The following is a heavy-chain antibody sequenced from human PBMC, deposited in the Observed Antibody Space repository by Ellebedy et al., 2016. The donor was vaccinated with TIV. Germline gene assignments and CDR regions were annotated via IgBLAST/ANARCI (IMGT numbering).Heavy chain of an antibody. CDR2: IKQDGSEK. V-gene: IGHV3-7*03. D-gene: IGHD3-10*01. CDR1: GFSFTYW. J-gene: IGHJ3*02. CDR3: ARDFGSGNYKAFDN. Sequence: GESLKISCAASGFSFTYWMSWVRQAPGKGLEWVANIKQDGSEKYYVDSVKGRFTISRDNAKNSLYLQMNSLRAEDTAVYYCARDFGSGNYKAFDNWGQGTMVTVSS.